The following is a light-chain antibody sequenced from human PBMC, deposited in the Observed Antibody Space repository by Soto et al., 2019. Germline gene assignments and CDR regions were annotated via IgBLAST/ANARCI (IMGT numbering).Light chain of an antibody. CDR2: GNT. V-gene: IGLV1-40*01. CDR1: SSNIGPGYD. J-gene: IGLJ3*02. Sequence: QSVLTQPPSVSGAPGQRVTISCTGSSSNIGPGYDVHWYQQLPGTAPKLLIYGNTNRPSGVPDRFSGSKSGTSASLAITGLQAEDEADYYCLSYTSANTRVFGGGTKLTVL. CDR3: LSYTSANTRV.